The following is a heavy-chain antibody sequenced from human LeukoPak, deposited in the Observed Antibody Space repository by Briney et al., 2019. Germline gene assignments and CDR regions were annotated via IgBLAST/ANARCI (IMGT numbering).Heavy chain of an antibody. Sequence: PSETLSLTCTVSGGSISSGGYYWSWIRQHPGKGLEWIGYIYYSGSTFYNPSLKSRVTISVDTSKNQFSLNLSSVTAADTAVYYCVKEDGVAAAGYFDYWGQGTLVTVSS. CDR1: GGSISSGGYY. CDR3: VKEDGVAAAGYFDY. J-gene: IGHJ4*02. CDR2: IYYSGST. V-gene: IGHV4-31*03. D-gene: IGHD6-13*01.